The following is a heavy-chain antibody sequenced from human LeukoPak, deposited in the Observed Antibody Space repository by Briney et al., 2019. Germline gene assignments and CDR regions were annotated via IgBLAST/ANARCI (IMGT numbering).Heavy chain of an antibody. CDR1: GGSISTSSYY. Sequence: SETLSLTCTVSGGSISTSSYYWGWVRQPPGKGLEWIGNIFYSGSTYYSPSLKSRVTISLDTSRNQFSLKLNSVTAADTAVYYCARDKGRAFDIWGQGTVVTVSS. J-gene: IGHJ3*02. V-gene: IGHV4-39*07. CDR3: ARDKGRAFDI. CDR2: IFYSGST.